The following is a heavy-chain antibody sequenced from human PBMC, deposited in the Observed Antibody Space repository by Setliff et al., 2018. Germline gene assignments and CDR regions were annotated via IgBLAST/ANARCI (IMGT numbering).Heavy chain of an antibody. CDR2: IHPGDSDP. V-gene: IGHV5-51*01. CDR3: ARAEYYDVSGYTI. J-gene: IGHJ3*02. Sequence: GESLKISCKGSGYRFTNYWIGWVRQMPGEGLEWMGIIHPGDSDPRYSPSLQGQVTSSADKSISTAYLQWSSLKASDTAMYYCARAEYYDVSGYTIWGQGTMVTVSS. CDR1: GYRFTNYW. D-gene: IGHD3-22*01.